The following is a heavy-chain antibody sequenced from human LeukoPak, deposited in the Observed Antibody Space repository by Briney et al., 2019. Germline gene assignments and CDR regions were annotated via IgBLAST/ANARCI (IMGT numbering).Heavy chain of an antibody. Sequence: SETLSLTCTVSGGSISCSSYYWGWIRQPPGKGLEWIGSIYYSGSTYYNPSLKSRVTMSVDTSKNQFSLKLSSVTAVDTAVYYCARKTTTGPTKAAFDIWGQGTMLTVSS. CDR3: ARKTTTGPTKAAFDI. CDR2: IYYSGST. V-gene: IGHV4-39*07. D-gene: IGHD4-17*01. J-gene: IGHJ3*02. CDR1: GGSISCSSYY.